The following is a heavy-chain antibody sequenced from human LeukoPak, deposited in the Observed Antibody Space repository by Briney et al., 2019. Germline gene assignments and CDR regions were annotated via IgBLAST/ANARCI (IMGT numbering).Heavy chain of an antibody. Sequence: GGSLRLSCAASGFTFSSYAMSWVRQAPGKGLEWVSAISGSGGSTYYADSVKGRFTISRDNSKNTLYLQMNSLRAEDTAVYYCARESGGLDTALGFDYWGQGTLVTVSS. CDR3: ARESGGLDTALGFDY. CDR2: ISGSGGST. J-gene: IGHJ4*02. D-gene: IGHD5-18*01. V-gene: IGHV3-23*01. CDR1: GFTFSSYA.